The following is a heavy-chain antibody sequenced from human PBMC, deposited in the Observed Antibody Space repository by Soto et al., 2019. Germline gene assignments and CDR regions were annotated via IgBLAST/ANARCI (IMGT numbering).Heavy chain of an antibody. Sequence: ESLKASLRGSGYKYNLHWSIGVRQKPGRGLEWMGIIYPGDSDTRHNPSFQGQVTISVDKSINTAYLQWDSLEPSDTATYYCARHIRSYDFFQYYYGIDVWGQGSTVTASS. CDR3: ARHIRSYDFFQYYYGIDV. D-gene: IGHD3-16*01. J-gene: IGHJ6*02. V-gene: IGHV5-51*01. CDR2: IYPGDSDT. CDR1: GYKYNLHW.